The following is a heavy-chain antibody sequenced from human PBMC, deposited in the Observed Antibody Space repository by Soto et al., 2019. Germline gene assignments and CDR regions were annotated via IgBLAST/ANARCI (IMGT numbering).Heavy chain of an antibody. CDR3: AKGERYYDSSGYPLDY. Sequence: PGGSLRLSCAASGFTFDDYAMHWVRQAPGKGLEWVSGISWNSGSIGYADSVKGRFTISRDNAKNSLYLQMNSLRAEDTALYYCAKGERYYDSSGYPLDYWGQGTLVTVSS. J-gene: IGHJ4*02. CDR2: ISWNSGSI. V-gene: IGHV3-9*01. CDR1: GFTFDDYA. D-gene: IGHD3-22*01.